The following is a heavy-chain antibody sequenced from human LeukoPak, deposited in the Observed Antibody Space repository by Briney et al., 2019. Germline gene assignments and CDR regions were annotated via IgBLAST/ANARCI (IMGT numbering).Heavy chain of an antibody. CDR2: IYYSGST. CDR1: GGSISSGSYY. CDR3: ASRPVLRFLEWSPMV. Sequence: SETLSLTCTVSGGSISSGSYYWSWIRQPAGKGLEWIGSIYYSGSTYYNPSLKSRVTISVDTSKNQFSLKLSSVTAADTAVYYCASRPVLRFLEWSPMVWGQGTMVTVSS. V-gene: IGHV4-39*01. J-gene: IGHJ3*01. D-gene: IGHD3-3*01.